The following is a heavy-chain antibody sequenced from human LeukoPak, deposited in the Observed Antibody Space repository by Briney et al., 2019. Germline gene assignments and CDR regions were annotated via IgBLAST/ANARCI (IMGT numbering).Heavy chain of an antibody. D-gene: IGHD1-1*01. CDR2: VSDAGST. CDR3: ARGGKWNAKPAIDL. J-gene: IGHJ5*02. V-gene: IGHV4-61*01. CDR1: GGSISSVSYY. Sequence: SETLSLTCTVSGGSISSVSYYWTWIRQPPGKGLEWIGYVSDAGSTNYKPSLKSRGTISVDTSKNQFSLRLRSVTAADTAVYYCARGGKWNAKPAIDLWGQGTLVTVSS.